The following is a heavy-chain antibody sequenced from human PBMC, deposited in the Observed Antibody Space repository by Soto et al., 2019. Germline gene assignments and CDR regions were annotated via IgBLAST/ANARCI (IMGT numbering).Heavy chain of an antibody. CDR1: CVSITSGSYS. Sequence: TLSLTCTVSCVSITSGSYSCRWIRQAPGKGLEWIGNINVSRYTSFNPSLKGRVSMSVATSKNQFSLELMSVTVADTAVYYCARGGALRPNAHVPPDPWGRGSLVTVSS. V-gene: IGHV4-30-2*01. CDR2: INVSRYT. D-gene: IGHD2-2*01. CDR3: ARGGALRPNAHVPPDP. J-gene: IGHJ5*02.